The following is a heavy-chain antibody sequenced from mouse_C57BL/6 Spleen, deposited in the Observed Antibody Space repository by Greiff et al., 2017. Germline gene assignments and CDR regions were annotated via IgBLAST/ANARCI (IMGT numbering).Heavy chain of an antibody. Sequence: VQRVESGAELVKPGASVKLSCKASGYTFTSYWMHWVKQRPGQGLEWIGMIHPNSGSTNYNEKFKSKATLTVDKSSSTAYMQLSSLTSEDSAVYYCANGYDAWFAYWGQGTLVTVSA. CDR1: GYTFTSYW. CDR3: ANGYDAWFAY. D-gene: IGHD2-2*01. J-gene: IGHJ3*01. CDR2: IHPNSGST. V-gene: IGHV1-64*01.